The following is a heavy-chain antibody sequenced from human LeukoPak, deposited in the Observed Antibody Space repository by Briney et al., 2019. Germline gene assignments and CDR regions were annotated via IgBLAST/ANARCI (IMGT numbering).Heavy chain of an antibody. CDR1: GFTFSSYG. CDR2: IRYDGSNK. Sequence: GGSLRLSCAASGFTFSSYGMHWVRQAPGKGLEWVAFIRYDGSNKYYADSVKGRFTISRDNSKNTLYLQMNSLRAEDTAVSYCAKDQYSSSWHGTHFDYWGQGTLVTVSS. D-gene: IGHD6-13*01. V-gene: IGHV3-30*02. J-gene: IGHJ4*02. CDR3: AKDQYSSSWHGTHFDY.